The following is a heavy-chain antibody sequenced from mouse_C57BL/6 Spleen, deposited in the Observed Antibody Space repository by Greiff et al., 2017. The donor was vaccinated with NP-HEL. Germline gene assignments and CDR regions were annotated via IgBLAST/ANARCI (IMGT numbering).Heavy chain of an antibody. CDR1: GYTFTSYW. CDR2: IDPSDSYT. CDR3: ARGDGYYVMDY. D-gene: IGHD2-3*01. J-gene: IGHJ4*01. Sequence: VQLQQPGAELVRPGTSVKLSCKASGYTFTSYWMHWVKQRPGQGLEWIGVIDPSDSYTNYNQKFKGKATLTVDTSSSTAYMQLSSLTSEDSAVYYCARGDGYYVMDYWGQGTSVTVSS. V-gene: IGHV1-59*01.